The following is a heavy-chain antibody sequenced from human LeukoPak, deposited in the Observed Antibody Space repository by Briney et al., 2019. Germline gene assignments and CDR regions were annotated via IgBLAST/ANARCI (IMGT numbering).Heavy chain of an antibody. CDR3: ARGPRITIFGVGPPY. Sequence: PSETLSLTCTVSGGSISSGDYYWSWIRQPPGKGLEWIGYIYYSGSTYYNPSLKSRVTMSVDTAKNQFSLKLSSVTAADPAVYYCARGPRITIFGVGPPYWGQGTLVTVSS. CDR2: IYYSGST. CDR1: GGSISSGDYY. V-gene: IGHV4-30-4*08. D-gene: IGHD3-3*01. J-gene: IGHJ4*02.